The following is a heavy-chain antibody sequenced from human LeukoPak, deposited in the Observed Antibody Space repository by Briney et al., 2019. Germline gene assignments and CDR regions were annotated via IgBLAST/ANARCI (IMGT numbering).Heavy chain of an antibody. CDR1: GFSFNRRG. CDR2: ISPRSETI. V-gene: IGHV3-48*04. D-gene: IGHD3-16*01. J-gene: IGHJ6*03. Sequence: PGGSLRLSYATSGFSFNRRGMNWVRHPPGKGLEWVSYISPRSETIFYAESVQGRFAVSRDDAKGSLYLQMHTLRVEDTAVYYCARIDGPTVFTYYMDLWGKGTTVTVAS. CDR3: ARIDGPTVFTYYMDL.